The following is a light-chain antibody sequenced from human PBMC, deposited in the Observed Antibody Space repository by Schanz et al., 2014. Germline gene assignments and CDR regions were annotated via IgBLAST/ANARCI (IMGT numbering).Light chain of an antibody. CDR3: AAWDDSLSGV. J-gene: IGLJ3*02. Sequence: QSVLTQPPSASGTPGQRVTISCSGSSSNIGSNTVNWYQQLPGTAPKLLIYSNYQRPSGVPDRFSGSKSGTSASLAISGLRSEDEADYYCAAWDDSLSGVFGGGTKLTVL. CDR1: SSNIGSNT. CDR2: SNY. V-gene: IGLV1-44*01.